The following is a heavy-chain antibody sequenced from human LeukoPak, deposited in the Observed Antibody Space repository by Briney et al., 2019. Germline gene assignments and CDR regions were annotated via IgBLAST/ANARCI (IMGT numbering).Heavy chain of an antibody. CDR2: INPNSGGT. CDR3: ARDIYDILTGYRFCVL. J-gene: IGHJ4*02. Sequence: ASVKVSCKASGYTFTGYYMHWVRQAPGQGLEWMGWINPNSGGTNYAQKFQGRVTMTGDTSISTAYMELSRLRSDDTAVYYCARDIYDILTGYRFCVLWGQGTLVTVSS. V-gene: IGHV1-2*02. CDR1: GYTFTGYY. D-gene: IGHD3-9*01.